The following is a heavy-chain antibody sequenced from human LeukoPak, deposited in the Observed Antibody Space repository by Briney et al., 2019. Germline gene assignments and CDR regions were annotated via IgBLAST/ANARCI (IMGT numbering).Heavy chain of an antibody. CDR3: ATQDTAMVVYYFDY. V-gene: IGHV3-23*01. D-gene: IGHD5-18*01. Sequence: GGSLRLSCAASGFTFSSYAMNWVRQAPGKWLEWVSAISSSGGSTYYADSVKGRFTISRDSSKNTLYLQMNSLRAEDTAIYYCATQDTAMVVYYFDYWGQGTLVTVSS. CDR1: GFTFSSYA. J-gene: IGHJ4*02. CDR2: ISSSGGST.